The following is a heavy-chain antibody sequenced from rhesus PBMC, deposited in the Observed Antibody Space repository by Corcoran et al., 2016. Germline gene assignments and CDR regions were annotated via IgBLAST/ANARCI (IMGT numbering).Heavy chain of an antibody. D-gene: IGHD6-25*01. CDR1: GGSISDDYY. V-gene: IGHV4-106*01. CDR2: IYGSGGGT. Sequence: QVQLQESGPGLVKPSETLSLTCAVSGGSISDDYYWSWNRQPPGKGLEWIGYIYGSGGGTNYNPSLKNRVTNSIDTSKNQFSLKLSSVTAADTAVYYCARGRQLVPYYFDYWGQGVLVTVSS. CDR3: ARGRQLVPYYFDY. J-gene: IGHJ4*01.